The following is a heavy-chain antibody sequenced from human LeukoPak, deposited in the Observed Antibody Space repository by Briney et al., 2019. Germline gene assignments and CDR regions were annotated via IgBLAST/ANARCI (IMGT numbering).Heavy chain of an antibody. Sequence: GASVKVSCKASGYTFTSYDINWVRQATGQGLEWMGWMNPNSGNTGYAQKFQGRVTITRNTSISTAYMELSSLRSEDTAVYYCARNWHGSGSSDFDYWGQGILVTVSS. CDR1: GYTFTSYD. CDR3: ARNWHGSGSSDFDY. CDR2: MNPNSGNT. D-gene: IGHD3-10*01. V-gene: IGHV1-8*03. J-gene: IGHJ4*02.